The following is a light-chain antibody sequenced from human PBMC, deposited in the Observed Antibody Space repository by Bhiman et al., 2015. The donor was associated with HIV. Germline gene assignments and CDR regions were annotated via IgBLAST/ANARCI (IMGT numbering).Light chain of an antibody. CDR1: SSNIGNNY. CDR3: ATWDSSLSAGGV. Sequence: QSLLTQPPSVSAAPGQKVTISCSGSSSNIGNNYVSWYQHLPGTAPKLLIYENNKRPSGIPDRFSGSKSGTSATLGITGLQTGDEADYYCATWDSSLSAGGVFGTGTNVTVL. V-gene: IGLV1-51*02. J-gene: IGLJ1*01. CDR2: ENN.